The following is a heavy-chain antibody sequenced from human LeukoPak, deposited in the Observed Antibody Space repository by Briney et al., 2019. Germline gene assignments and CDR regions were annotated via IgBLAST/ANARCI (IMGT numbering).Heavy chain of an antibody. CDR3: AAQRYTSGWFFIHWFDP. CDR2: ISYTGRST. CDR1: GASVTGSSYH. J-gene: IGHJ5*02. D-gene: IGHD6-19*01. V-gene: IGHV4-39*01. Sequence: SETLSLTCTVSGASVTGSSYHWGWVRQPPGTGLEWIATISYTGRSTYYNPSLKSRVAIFVDTSKNQFSLKLTSVTATDTAVYSCAAQRYTSGWFFIHWFDPWGQGTLVTVSS.